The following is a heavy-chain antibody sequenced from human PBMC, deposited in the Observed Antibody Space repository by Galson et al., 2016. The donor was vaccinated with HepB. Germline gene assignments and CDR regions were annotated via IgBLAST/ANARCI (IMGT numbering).Heavy chain of an antibody. CDR3: AIRLYSSGSFDY. D-gene: IGHD6-19*01. V-gene: IGHV5-10-1*01. CDR1: GYNFITYW. J-gene: IGHJ4*02. Sequence: QSGAEVKKPGESLRISCMGSGYNFITYWISWVRRMPGKGLEWMGSIDPSDSYTNYSPSFQGHVTISTDRSISTAYLQWSSLKASDTAIYYCAIRLYSSGSFDYWGQGTLVTVSS. CDR2: IDPSDSYT.